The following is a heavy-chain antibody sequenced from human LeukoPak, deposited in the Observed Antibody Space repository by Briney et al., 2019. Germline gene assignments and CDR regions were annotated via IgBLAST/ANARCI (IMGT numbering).Heavy chain of an antibody. CDR2: ISYDGSNK. V-gene: IGHV3-30-3*01. Sequence: GGSLRLSCAASGFTFSSYAMHWVRQAPGKGLEWVAVISYDGSNKYYADSVKGRFTISRDNSKNTLYLQMNSLRAEDTAVYYCAREEAAGSHDYWGQGTLATVSS. CDR1: GFTFSSYA. J-gene: IGHJ4*02. CDR3: AREEAAGSHDY. D-gene: IGHD6-13*01.